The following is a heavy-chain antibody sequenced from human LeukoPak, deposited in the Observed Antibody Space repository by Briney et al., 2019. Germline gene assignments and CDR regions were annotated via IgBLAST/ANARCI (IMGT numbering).Heavy chain of an antibody. CDR1: GGSISSYY. V-gene: IGHV4-59*08. J-gene: IGHJ4*02. Sequence: PSETLSLTCTVSGGSISSYYWSWIRQPPGKGLEWIGYIYYSGCTNYNPSLKSRVTISVDTSKNQFSLKLSSVTAADTAVYYCARVRAAAVKKGVYFDYWGQGTLVTVSS. D-gene: IGHD6-13*01. CDR2: IYYSGCT. CDR3: ARVRAAAVKKGVYFDY.